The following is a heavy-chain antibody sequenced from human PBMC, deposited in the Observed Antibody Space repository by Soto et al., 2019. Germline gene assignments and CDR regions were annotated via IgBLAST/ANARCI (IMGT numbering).Heavy chain of an antibody. J-gene: IGHJ5*02. D-gene: IGHD6-25*01. V-gene: IGHV1-69*08. Sequence: QVQLVQSGAEVKKSGSSVKVSCKASGGTFSSYTISWVRQAPGQGLEWMGRIIPILGIANYAQKFQGRVTITADKSTSTAYMELSSLRSEDTAVYYCARDSGLGFDPWGQGTLVTVSS. CDR1: GGTFSSYT. CDR2: IIPILGIA. CDR3: ARDSGLGFDP.